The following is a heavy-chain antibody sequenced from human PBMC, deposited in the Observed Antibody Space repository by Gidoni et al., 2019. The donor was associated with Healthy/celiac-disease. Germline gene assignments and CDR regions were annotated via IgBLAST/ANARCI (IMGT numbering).Heavy chain of an antibody. V-gene: IGHV4-39*07. D-gene: IGHD6-13*01. CDR1: GASVSNPDYY. J-gene: IGHJ4*02. CDR3: ARDIRYSSSWSHFDF. Sequence: QLQLQESGPRLVKLSETLSLSCTVSGASVSNPDYYWGGVRQPPGKGLEWIGTVYYRGTTYYNPSLKSRVTILVHTSLNQFSLRLSSVTAADTAIYYCARDIRYSSSWSHFDFWGQGTLATVSP. CDR2: VYYRGTT.